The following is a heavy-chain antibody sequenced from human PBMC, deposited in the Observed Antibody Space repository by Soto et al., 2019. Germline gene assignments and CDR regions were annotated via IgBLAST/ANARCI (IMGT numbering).Heavy chain of an antibody. Sequence: GGSLRLSCAASGFTFSSYSMNWVRQAPGKGLEWVSSISSSSSYIYYADSVKGRFTISRDNAKNSLYLQMNSLRAEDTAVYYCARDSVLMVYAIDYYYYYMDVWGKGTTVTVSS. D-gene: IGHD2-8*01. CDR2: ISSSSSYI. CDR3: ARDSVLMVYAIDYYYYYMDV. CDR1: GFTFSSYS. V-gene: IGHV3-21*01. J-gene: IGHJ6*03.